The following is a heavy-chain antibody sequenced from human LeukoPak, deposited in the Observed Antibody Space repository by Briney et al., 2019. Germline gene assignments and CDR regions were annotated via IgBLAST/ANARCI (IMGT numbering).Heavy chain of an antibody. CDR2: MNYNSGNT. Sequence: ASVKVSCKASGYTFTSFDINWVRQATGQGLEWMGWMNYNSGNTGYAQKFQGRVIMTRNISISTAYMELSSLRSEDSAVYYCARVKYNWNDIFENWFDPWVQGTLVTVSS. V-gene: IGHV1-8*01. J-gene: IGHJ5*02. D-gene: IGHD1-1*01. CDR3: ARVKYNWNDIFENWFDP. CDR1: GYTFTSFD.